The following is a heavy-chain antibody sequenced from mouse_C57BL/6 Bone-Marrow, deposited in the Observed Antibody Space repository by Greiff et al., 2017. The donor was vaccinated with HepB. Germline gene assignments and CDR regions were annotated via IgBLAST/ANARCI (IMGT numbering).Heavy chain of an antibody. CDR3: ARDRESRSTGAMDY. J-gene: IGHJ4*01. D-gene: IGHD1-1*01. V-gene: IGHV5-4*01. CDR2: ISDGGSYT. CDR1: GFTFSSYA. Sequence: EVKLVESGGGLVKPGGSLKLSCAASGFTFSSYAMSWVRQTPEKRLGWVATISDGGSYTYYPDNVKGRFTISRDNAKNNLYLQMSHLKSEDTAMYYCARDRESRSTGAMDYWGQGTSVTVSS.